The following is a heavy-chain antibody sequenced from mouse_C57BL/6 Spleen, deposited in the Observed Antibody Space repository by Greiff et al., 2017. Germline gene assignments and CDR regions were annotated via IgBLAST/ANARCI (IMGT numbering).Heavy chain of an antibody. CDR3: ARHSPLYFGTPWFAY. Sequence: VQLQQPGAELVRPGSSVKLSCKASGYTFTSYWMHWVKQRPIQGLEWIGNIDPSDSETHSNQPFKDQATLTVDKSSSTAYMQLSSLTSADSAVYYFARHSPLYFGTPWFAYWGQGTLVTVSA. D-gene: IGHD1-1*01. V-gene: IGHV1-52*01. CDR2: IDPSDSET. J-gene: IGHJ3*01. CDR1: GYTFTSYW.